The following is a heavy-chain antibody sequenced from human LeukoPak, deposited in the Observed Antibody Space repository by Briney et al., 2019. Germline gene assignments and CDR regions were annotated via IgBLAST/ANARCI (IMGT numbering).Heavy chain of an antibody. J-gene: IGHJ3*02. CDR3: AGDLVVTLPAFDI. CDR1: GFTFSSYS. D-gene: IGHD2-21*01. Sequence: GGSLRLSCAASGFTFSSYSMNWVRQAPGKGLEWVSYISSSSSTIYYADSVKGRFTISRDNAKNSLYLQMNSLRAEDTAVYYCAGDLVVTLPAFDIWGQGTMVTVSS. V-gene: IGHV3-48*04. CDR2: ISSSSSTI.